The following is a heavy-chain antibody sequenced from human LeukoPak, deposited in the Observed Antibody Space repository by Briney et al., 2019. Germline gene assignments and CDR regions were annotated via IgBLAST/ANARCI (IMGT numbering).Heavy chain of an antibody. D-gene: IGHD6-19*01. Sequence: SETLSLTCTVSGGSISGYSWSWIRQPPGKGLEYIGYIHYSGTANYTPSLRSRVTISVDTSKNLFSLTLTSVTAADTAVYYCARFHSGPSGWYVLWYFDLWGRGTLVTVSS. CDR2: IHYSGTA. V-gene: IGHV4-59*08. CDR1: GGSISGYS. CDR3: ARFHSGPSGWYVLWYFDL. J-gene: IGHJ2*01.